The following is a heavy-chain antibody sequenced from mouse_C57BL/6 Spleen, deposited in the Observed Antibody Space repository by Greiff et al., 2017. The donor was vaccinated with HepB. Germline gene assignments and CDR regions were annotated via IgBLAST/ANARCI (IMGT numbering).Heavy chain of an antibody. J-gene: IGHJ1*03. CDR2: IDPSDSYT. Sequence: VQLQQSGAELVMPGASVKLSCKASGYTFTSYWMHWVKQRPGQGLEWIGEIDPSDSYTNYNQKFKGKSTLTVDKSSSTAYMQLSSLTSEDSAVYYCAFYGSSGYFDVWGTGTTVTVSS. CDR3: AFYGSSGYFDV. D-gene: IGHD1-1*01. V-gene: IGHV1-69*01. CDR1: GYTFTSYW.